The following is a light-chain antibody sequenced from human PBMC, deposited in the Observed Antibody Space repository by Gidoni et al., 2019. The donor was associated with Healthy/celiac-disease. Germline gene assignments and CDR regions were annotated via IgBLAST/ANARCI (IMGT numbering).Light chain of an antibody. CDR3: QVWDSSSDHPVV. CDR1: HIGSKS. J-gene: IGLJ2*01. V-gene: IGLV3-21*04. CDR2: YDS. Sequence: SYVLTQPPSVSVAPGKTARITCGGNHIGSKSVHWYQQKQGQAPVLVIYYDSDRPSGIPERFSGSNSGNTATLTISRVEAGDEAEYYCQVWDSSSDHPVVFGGGTKLTVL.